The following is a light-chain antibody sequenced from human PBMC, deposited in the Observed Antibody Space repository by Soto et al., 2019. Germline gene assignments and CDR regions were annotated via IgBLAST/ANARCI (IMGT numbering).Light chain of an antibody. CDR2: AAS. V-gene: IGKV1-39*01. CDR1: QGISSY. Sequence: IQLTQSPSSLSSSVGARVTITCRASQGISSYLGWYQQKPVKAPKLLIYAASTLQRGVPAGFSGSGSGTDFTLTISSLQPEDFATYYCQHSYITPWKFGQGTKVDI. J-gene: IGKJ1*01. CDR3: QHSYITPWK.